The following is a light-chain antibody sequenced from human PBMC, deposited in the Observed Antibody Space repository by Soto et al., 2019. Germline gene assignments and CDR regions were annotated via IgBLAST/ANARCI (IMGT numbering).Light chain of an antibody. CDR3: SSFSSSSTPYV. V-gene: IGLV2-14*01. CDR1: STDVGSYKY. Sequence: QSVLTQPASVSGSPGQSITISCTGTSTDVGSYKYVSWYQQHPGTAPKLMIFEVDGRPSGVSDRFSGSKSGNTASLTISGLQPEDEADYYCSSFSSSSTPYVFGTGTKATVL. CDR2: EVD. J-gene: IGLJ1*01.